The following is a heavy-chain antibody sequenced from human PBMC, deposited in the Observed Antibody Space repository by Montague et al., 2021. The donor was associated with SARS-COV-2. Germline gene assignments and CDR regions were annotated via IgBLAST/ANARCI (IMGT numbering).Heavy chain of an antibody. Sequence: SETLSLTCTVSGGSISSSSYYRGWIRQPPGKGLEWIGSIYYSGSIYYNPSLKSRVTISVDTSKNQFSLKLSSVTAADTAVYYCARQPVSRYFDWLSAAYGMDVWGQGTTVTVSS. CDR1: GGSISSSSYY. CDR3: ARQPVSRYFDWLSAAYGMDV. D-gene: IGHD3-9*01. CDR2: IYYSGSI. J-gene: IGHJ6*02. V-gene: IGHV4-39*01.